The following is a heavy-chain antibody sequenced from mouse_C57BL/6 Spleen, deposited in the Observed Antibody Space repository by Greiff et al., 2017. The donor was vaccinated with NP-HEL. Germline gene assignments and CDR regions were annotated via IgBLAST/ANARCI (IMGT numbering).Heavy chain of an antibody. J-gene: IGHJ2*01. CDR1: GYAFSSYW. CDR2: IYPGDGDT. Sequence: QVQLKVSGAELVKPGASVKISCKASGYAFSSYWMNWVKQRPGKGLEWIGQIYPGDGDTYYNGKFKGKATLTADKSSSTAYMQLSSLTSEDSEVYFCARSRGGGFAYWGQGTTLTVSS. CDR3: ARSRGGGFAY. V-gene: IGHV1-80*01.